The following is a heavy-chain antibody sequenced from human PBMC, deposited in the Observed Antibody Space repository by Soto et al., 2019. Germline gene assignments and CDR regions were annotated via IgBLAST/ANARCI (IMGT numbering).Heavy chain of an antibody. J-gene: IGHJ3*02. CDR2: ISHSGSA. D-gene: IGHD1-1*01. CDR3: ARDRPDNLNSFDAFDI. Sequence: PTHTGSLAAAVPRRSISRADIYWSFFRLDPGKGLEWVAYISHSGSASYNSSLKSRVTISIDMSKNPFSLRLRSVTAADTAVYYCARDRPDNLNSFDAFDIWAPGKLVTVS. CDR1: RRSISRADIY. V-gene: IGHV4-61*08.